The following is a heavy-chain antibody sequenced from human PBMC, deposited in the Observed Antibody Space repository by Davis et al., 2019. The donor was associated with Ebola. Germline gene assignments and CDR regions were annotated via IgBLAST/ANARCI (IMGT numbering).Heavy chain of an antibody. Sequence: SETLSLTCTVSGGSISYYYWSWIRQPPGKGLEWIAYIHYSGDTKSNPSLKSRVTISVDRSKNQFSLKLSSVTAADTAVYYCAREYYYYGMDVWGQGTTVTVSS. V-gene: IGHV4-59*12. CDR2: IHYSGDT. CDR1: GGSISYYY. J-gene: IGHJ6*02. CDR3: AREYYYYGMDV.